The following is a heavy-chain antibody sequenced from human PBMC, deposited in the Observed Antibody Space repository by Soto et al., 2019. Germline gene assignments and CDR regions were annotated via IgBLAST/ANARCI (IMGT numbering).Heavy chain of an antibody. CDR3: ARDSGAKLSSS. CDR1: GGTFSSYR. J-gene: IGHJ4*02. Sequence: SVKVSCTASGGTFSSYRFNWVRQARGQGLEWLGGIVPIYRTADYAQKFQGRVTITADESTRTVYLELSSLKSQDTALYYCARDSGAKLSSSWGQGTLVTVSS. V-gene: IGHV1-69*13. D-gene: IGHD6-13*01. CDR2: IVPIYRTA.